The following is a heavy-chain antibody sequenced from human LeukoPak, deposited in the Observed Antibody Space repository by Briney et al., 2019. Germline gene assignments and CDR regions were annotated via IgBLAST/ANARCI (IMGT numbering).Heavy chain of an antibody. V-gene: IGHV4-39*07. J-gene: IGHJ4*02. Sequence: SETLSLTCTVSGGSISSSSYYWGWIRQPPGKGLEWIGSIYYSGSTYYNPSLKSRVTISVDTSKNQSSLKLSSVTAADTAVYYCARGPPPDFDFWGRGTLVTVSS. CDR1: GGSISSSSYY. CDR3: ARGPPPDFDF. CDR2: IYYSGST.